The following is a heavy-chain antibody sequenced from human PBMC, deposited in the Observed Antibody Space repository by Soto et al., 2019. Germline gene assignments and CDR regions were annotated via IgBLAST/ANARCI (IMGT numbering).Heavy chain of an antibody. J-gene: IGHJ6*02. Sequence: ASVKVSCKASGGTFSSYAISWVRQAPGQGLEWMGGIIPIFCTANYAQKFQGRATITGDKPTSTANRERSSLRSEDTAVYYCAREKSPPQQLETDYYYGRDVWGQGTTVTVSS. V-gene: IGHV1-69*06. CDR3: AREKSPPQQLETDYYYGRDV. CDR2: IIPIFCTA. CDR1: GGTFSSYA. D-gene: IGHD6-13*01.